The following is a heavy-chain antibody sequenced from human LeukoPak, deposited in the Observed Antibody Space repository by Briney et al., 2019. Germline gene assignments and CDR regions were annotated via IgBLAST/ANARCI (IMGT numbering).Heavy chain of an antibody. J-gene: IGHJ4*02. D-gene: IGHD1-26*01. V-gene: IGHV1-58*02. Sequence: SVKVSCKASGYTFTGYYMQWVRQARGQRLEWIGWIIVGSGETHYAQNFQERVTITRDMSTNTAYMELNSLRSDDTAVYYCAAELYSGSYGRCCSFAFWGQGTLVTISS. CDR1: GYTFTGYY. CDR3: AAELYSGSYGRCCSFAF. CDR2: IIVGSGET.